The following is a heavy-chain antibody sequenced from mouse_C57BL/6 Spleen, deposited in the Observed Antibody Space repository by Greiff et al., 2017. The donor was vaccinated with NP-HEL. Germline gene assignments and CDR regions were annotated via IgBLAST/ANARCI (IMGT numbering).Heavy chain of an antibody. D-gene: IGHD2-3*01. Sequence: DVKLVESEGGLVQPGSSMKLSCTASGFTFSDYYMAWVRQVPEKGLEWVANINYDGSSTYYLDSLKSRFIISRDNAKNILYLQMSSLKSEDTATYYCARGWDYARGYFDVWGTGTTVTVSS. J-gene: IGHJ1*03. CDR3: ARGWDYARGYFDV. CDR2: INYDGSST. V-gene: IGHV5-16*01. CDR1: GFTFSDYY.